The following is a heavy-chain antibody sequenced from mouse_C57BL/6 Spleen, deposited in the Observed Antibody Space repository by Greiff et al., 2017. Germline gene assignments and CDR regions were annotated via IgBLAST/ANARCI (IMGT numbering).Heavy chain of an antibody. CDR2: IRSKSSNYAT. Sequence: EVHLVESGGGLVQPKGSLKLSCAASGFTFNTYAMHWVRQAPGKGLEWVARIRSKSSNYATYYADSVKDRFTISRDDSQSMLYLQMNNLKTEDTAVYYCVRGELLLRYYAMDYWGQGTSVTVSS. J-gene: IGHJ4*01. V-gene: IGHV10-3*01. CDR1: GFTFNTYA. CDR3: VRGELLLRYYAMDY. D-gene: IGHD1-1*01.